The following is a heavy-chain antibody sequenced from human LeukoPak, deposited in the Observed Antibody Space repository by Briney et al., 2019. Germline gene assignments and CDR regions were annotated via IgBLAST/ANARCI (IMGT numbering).Heavy chain of an antibody. Sequence: PGGSLRLSCAAPGFTFSSYAMSWVRQAPGKGLQWVSAISGRGGSTYYADSVKGRFTISRDNSKNTLYLQMNSLRAEDTAVYYCAKVPINGIAVAPTDYWGQGTLVTVSS. CDR3: AKVPINGIAVAPTDY. J-gene: IGHJ4*02. CDR2: ISGRGGST. V-gene: IGHV3-23*01. CDR1: GFTFSSYA. D-gene: IGHD6-19*01.